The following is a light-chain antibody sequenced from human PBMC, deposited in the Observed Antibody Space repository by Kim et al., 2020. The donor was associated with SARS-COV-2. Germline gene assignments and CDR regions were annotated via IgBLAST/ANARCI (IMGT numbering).Light chain of an antibody. V-gene: IGLV2-14*03. CDR3: SSYTLSDTFV. CDR2: DIN. Sequence: QSALTQPASVSGFPGQSIIISCTGTNSDIGAYDYVAFFQQHPDKVPRLIIYDINKRPSGISSRFSGSKSGNTASLTISGLQADDEADYYCSSYTLSDTFVFGTGTKVTVL. CDR1: NSDIGAYDY. J-gene: IGLJ1*01.